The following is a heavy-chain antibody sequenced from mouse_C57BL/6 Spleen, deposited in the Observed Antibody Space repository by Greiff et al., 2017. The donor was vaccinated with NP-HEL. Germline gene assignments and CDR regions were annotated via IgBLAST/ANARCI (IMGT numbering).Heavy chain of an antibody. CDR3: ARSYYGNFHFDY. J-gene: IGHJ2*01. CDR1: GYTFTDYY. CDR2: INPNNGGT. D-gene: IGHD2-1*01. V-gene: IGHV1-26*01. Sequence: VQLQQSGPELVKPGASVKISCKASGYTFTDYYMNWVKQSHGKSLEWIGDINPNNGGTSYNQKFKGKATLTVDKSSSTAYMELRSLTSEDSAVYYCARSYYGNFHFDYWGQGTTLTVSS.